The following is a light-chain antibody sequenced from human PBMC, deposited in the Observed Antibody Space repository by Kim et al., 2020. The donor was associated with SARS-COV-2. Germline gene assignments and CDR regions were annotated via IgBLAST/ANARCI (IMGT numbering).Light chain of an antibody. J-gene: IGLJ2*01. Sequence: PGATAVISYAENNIGIKSVHWYQQKPGQAPVLVIYYSFDRPSGIPERFSGSNSGNTATLTISRVEAGDEADYYCQVWDDTSNHVVFGGGTQLTVL. CDR3: QVWDDTSNHVV. V-gene: IGLV3-21*04. CDR2: YSF. CDR1: NIGIKS.